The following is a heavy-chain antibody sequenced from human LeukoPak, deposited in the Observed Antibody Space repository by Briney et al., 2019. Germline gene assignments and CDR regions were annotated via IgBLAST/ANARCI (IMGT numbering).Heavy chain of an antibody. D-gene: IGHD2-21*02. J-gene: IGHJ4*02. CDR2: ISSSSSYI. Sequence: GGSLRLSCAASGFTFSSYSMNWVRQAPGKGLEWVSSISSSSSYIYYADSVKGRFTISRDNAKSSLYLQMNSLRAEDTAVYYCAREGDDCEGDYWGQGTLVTVSS. V-gene: IGHV3-21*01. CDR1: GFTFSSYS. CDR3: AREGDDCEGDY.